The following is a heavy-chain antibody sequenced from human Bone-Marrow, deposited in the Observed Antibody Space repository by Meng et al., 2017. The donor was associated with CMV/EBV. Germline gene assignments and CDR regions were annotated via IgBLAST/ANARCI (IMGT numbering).Heavy chain of an antibody. J-gene: IGHJ5*02. CDR3: ARQTSGWPNWFDP. CDR2: IYPPDAKT. Sequence: GESLKISCTASGYDFSTYWIGWVRQTPDKGLEWMGIIYPPDAKTKYIPSFQGHVTISVHKSISTAYLQWSSLKASDTAMYYCARQTSGWPNWFDPWGEGTVVTASS. V-gene: IGHV5-51*01. CDR1: GYDFSTYW. D-gene: IGHD6-19*01.